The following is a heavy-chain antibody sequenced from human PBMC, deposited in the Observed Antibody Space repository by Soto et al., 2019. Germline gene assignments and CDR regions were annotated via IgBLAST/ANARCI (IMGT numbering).Heavy chain of an antibody. V-gene: IGHV1-18*04. CDR3: GSDYFPPYYFGSRRFGFGL. CDR1: GYTFTSYG. Sequence: ASVKVSCKASGYTFTSYGISWVRQAPGQGLEWMGWISAYNGNTNYAQKLQGRVTMTTDTSTSTAYMELRSLRSDDTAVYYCGSDYFPPYYFGSRRFGFGLWGQGTLVTVSS. J-gene: IGHJ1*01. D-gene: IGHD3-10*01. CDR2: ISAYNGNT.